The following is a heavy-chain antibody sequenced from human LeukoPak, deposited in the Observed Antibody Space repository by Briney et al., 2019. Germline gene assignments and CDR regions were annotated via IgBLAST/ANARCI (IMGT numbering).Heavy chain of an antibody. V-gene: IGHV4-4*07. J-gene: IGHJ4*02. D-gene: IGHD3-22*01. CDR1: GGSISSYY. CDR3: ARVSGGYYYEAFDY. CDR2: IYTSGST. Sequence: SETLSLTCTVSGGSISSYYWSWIRHPAGKGREWIGRIYTSGSTNYDPSHKSRVTMSVDTSKNQFSLKLSSVTAADTAVYYCARVSGGYYYEAFDYWGQGTLVTVSS.